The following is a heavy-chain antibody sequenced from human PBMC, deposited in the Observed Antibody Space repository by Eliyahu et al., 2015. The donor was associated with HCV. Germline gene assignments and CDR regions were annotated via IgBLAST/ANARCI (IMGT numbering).Heavy chain of an antibody. J-gene: IGHJ4*02. CDR2: TS. Sequence: TSDYAAPVNGRFTISRDDSKNTLFLQMNSLKTEDTAVYFCTTDQEGPRYWGQGALVTVSS. V-gene: IGHV3-15*01. CDR3: TTDQEGPRY.